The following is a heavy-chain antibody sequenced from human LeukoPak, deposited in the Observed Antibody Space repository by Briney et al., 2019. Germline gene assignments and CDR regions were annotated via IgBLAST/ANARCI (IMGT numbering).Heavy chain of an antibody. CDR1: GFTFGDYA. CDR2: IRSKAYGGTT. V-gene: IGHV3-49*04. Sequence: PGGSLRLSCTASGFTFGDYAMSWVRQAPGKGLEWVGFIRSKAYGGTTEYAASVKGRFTISRDDSKSIAYLQMNSLKTEDTAVYYCTRSAFIVVVPAAIREEYNWNYKYYYYYMDVWGKGTTVTVSS. CDR3: TRSAFIVVVPAAIREEYNWNYKYYYYYMDV. D-gene: IGHD2-2*02. J-gene: IGHJ6*03.